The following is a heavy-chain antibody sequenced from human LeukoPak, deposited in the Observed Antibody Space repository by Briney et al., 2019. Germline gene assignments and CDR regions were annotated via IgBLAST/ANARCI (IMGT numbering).Heavy chain of an antibody. D-gene: IGHD6-13*01. CDR3: AKEGRYSSSWQYYFDY. V-gene: IGHV4-39*07. Sequence: SETLSLTCTVSGGSISSSSYYWGWIRQPPGKGLEWIGSIYYSGSTYYNPSLKSRVTISVDTSKNQFSLKLSSVTAADTAVYYCAKEGRYSSSWQYYFDYWGQGTLVTVSS. CDR1: GGSISSSSYY. J-gene: IGHJ4*02. CDR2: IYYSGST.